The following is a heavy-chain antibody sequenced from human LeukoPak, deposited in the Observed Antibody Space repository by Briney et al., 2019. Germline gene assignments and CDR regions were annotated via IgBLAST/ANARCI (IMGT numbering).Heavy chain of an antibody. CDR2: ISAYNGNT. CDR3: ARSAYYYDSSGYYGAFDI. V-gene: IGHV1-18*01. J-gene: IGHJ3*02. CDR1: GYTFTSYG. D-gene: IGHD3-22*01. Sequence: ASVKVSCKASGYTFTSYGISWVRQAPGQGLEWMGWISAYNGNTNYAQKLQGRVTMTTDTSTSTAYMELRSLRSDDTAVYYCARSAYYYDSSGYYGAFDIWGQGTMVTVSS.